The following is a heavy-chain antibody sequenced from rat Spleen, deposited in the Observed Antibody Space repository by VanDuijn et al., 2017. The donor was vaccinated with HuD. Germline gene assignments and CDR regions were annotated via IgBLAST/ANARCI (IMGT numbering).Heavy chain of an antibody. CDR2: MWSGGST. V-gene: IGHV2S63*01. D-gene: IGHD4-1*01. CDR3: TRVYGESEDWFAY. CDR1: GFSLTDYR. Sequence: EVQLKESGPGLVQPSQTLSLTCTVSGFSLTDYRVHWVRQPPGKGLEWMGVMWSGGSTEYNSGLKSRLSISRDTSKIQVFLKMNSMQTEDTAIYYCTRVYGESEDWFAYWGQGTLVTVSS. J-gene: IGHJ3*01.